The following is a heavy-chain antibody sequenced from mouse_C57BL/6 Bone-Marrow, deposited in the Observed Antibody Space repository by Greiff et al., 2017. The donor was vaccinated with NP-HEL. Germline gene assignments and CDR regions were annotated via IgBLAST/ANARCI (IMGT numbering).Heavy chain of an antibody. V-gene: IGHV1-72*01. CDR2: IDPNSGGT. D-gene: IGHD2-5*01. CDR3: ARRAYYSNWFAY. J-gene: IGHJ3*01. CDR1: GYTFTSYW. Sequence: QVQLQQPGAELVKPGASVKLSCKASGYTFTSYWMHWVKQRPGRGLEWIGRIDPNSGGTKYNEKFKSKATLTVDKPSSTAYMQISSLTSEDSAVYYCARRAYYSNWFAYWGQGTLVTVSA.